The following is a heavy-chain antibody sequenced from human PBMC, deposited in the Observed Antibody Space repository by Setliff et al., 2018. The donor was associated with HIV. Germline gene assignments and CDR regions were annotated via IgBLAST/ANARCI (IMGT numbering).Heavy chain of an antibody. CDR1: GFTFSSYE. V-gene: IGHV3-48*03. J-gene: IGHJ4*02. CDR2: ISSSSSTI. Sequence: GGSLRLSCAASGFTFSSYEMTWVRQAPGKGPEWVSYISSSSSTIYYADSVKGRFTISRDNAKNSLFLQMNSLRAEDTAVYYCASIELAAMVPVDYWGQGTLVTVSS. D-gene: IGHD5-18*01. CDR3: ASIELAAMVPVDY.